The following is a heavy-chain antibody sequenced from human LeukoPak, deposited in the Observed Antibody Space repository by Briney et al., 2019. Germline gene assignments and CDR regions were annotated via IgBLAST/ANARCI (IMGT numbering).Heavy chain of an antibody. J-gene: IGHJ5*02. Sequence: GASVKVSCKASGYTFTGYYMHWVRQAPGQGLEWMGWINPNSGGTNYAQKFQGRVTMTRDTSISTAYMELSRLRSDDTAVYYCARDVIVPAANWFDPRGQGTLVTVSS. CDR2: INPNSGGT. V-gene: IGHV1-2*02. CDR3: ARDVIVPAANWFDP. D-gene: IGHD2-2*01. CDR1: GYTFTGYY.